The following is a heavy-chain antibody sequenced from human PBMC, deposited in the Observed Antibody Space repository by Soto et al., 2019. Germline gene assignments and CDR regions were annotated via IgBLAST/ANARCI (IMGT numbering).Heavy chain of an antibody. CDR2: IKQDGSEK. CDR3: ALLLWFGELPRDAFDI. Sequence: ESGGGLVQPGGSLRLSCAASGFTFSSYWMSWVRQAPGKGLEWVANIKQDGSEKYYVDSVKGRFTISRDNAKNSLYLQMNSLRAEDTAVYYCALLLWFGELPRDAFDIWGQGTMVTVSS. D-gene: IGHD3-10*01. J-gene: IGHJ3*02. CDR1: GFTFSSYW. V-gene: IGHV3-7*01.